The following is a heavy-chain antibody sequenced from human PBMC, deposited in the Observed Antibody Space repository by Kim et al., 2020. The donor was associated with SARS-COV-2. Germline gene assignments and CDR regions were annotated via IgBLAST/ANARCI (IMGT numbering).Heavy chain of an antibody. J-gene: IGHJ4*02. D-gene: IGHD5-12*01. CDR3: ARELRGGFNFDY. Sequence: SYEQSFQGRVTLSRDTSTTTVYMELSSLGSEDTAVYYCARELRGGFNFDYWGQGTLVTVSS. V-gene: IGHV1-46*01.